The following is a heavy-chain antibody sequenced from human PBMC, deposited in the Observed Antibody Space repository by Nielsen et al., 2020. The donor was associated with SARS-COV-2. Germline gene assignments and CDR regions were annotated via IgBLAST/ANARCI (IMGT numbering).Heavy chain of an antibody. V-gene: IGHV4-39*07. CDR3: ARDSKGVVDY. J-gene: IGHJ4*02. CDR2: IYYSGNT. Sequence: SETLSLTCTVSGGSISSSSYYWGWIRQPPGKGLEWIGSIYYSGNTYYNPSLKSRVTISVDTSKNQFSLKLRSVTAADTAVYYCARDSKGVVDYWGQGTLVTVSS. CDR1: GGSISSSSYY.